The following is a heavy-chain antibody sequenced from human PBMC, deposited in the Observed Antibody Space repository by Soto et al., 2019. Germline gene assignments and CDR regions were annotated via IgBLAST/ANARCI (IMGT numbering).Heavy chain of an antibody. CDR2: IWDDGSNK. J-gene: IGHJ3*02. Sequence: QVQLVDSGGGVVQPGRSLRLSCAASGFTFSSYGMHWVRQAPGKGLEWVAVIWDDGSNKYYADSVKGRFTISRDNSKNTLNLQMNSLRAEDTAVYYWARDPRIYGDYCADALDIWGQGTMVTVS. V-gene: IGHV3-33*01. CDR1: GFTFSSYG. D-gene: IGHD4-17*01. CDR3: ARDPRIYGDYCADALDI.